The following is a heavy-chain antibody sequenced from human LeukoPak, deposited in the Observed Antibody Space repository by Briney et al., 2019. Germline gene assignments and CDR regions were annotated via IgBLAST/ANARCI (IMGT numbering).Heavy chain of an antibody. CDR3: ARAAVVTSPFDY. CDR2: INHNGNVN. CDR1: GFTFSSYW. Sequence: PGGSLRLSCAASGFTFSSYWMNWARQAPGKGLEWVASINHNGNVNYYVDSVKDRFTISRDSAKNSLDLQMNSLRAEDTAMYYCARAAVVTSPFDYWGQGTLVTVSS. V-gene: IGHV3-7*03. J-gene: IGHJ4*02. D-gene: IGHD4-23*01.